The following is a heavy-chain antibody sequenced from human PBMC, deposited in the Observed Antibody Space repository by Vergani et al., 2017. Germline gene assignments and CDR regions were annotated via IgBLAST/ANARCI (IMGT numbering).Heavy chain of an antibody. V-gene: IGHV1-3*01. J-gene: IGHJ3*02. D-gene: IGHD2-15*01. Sequence: QVQLVQSGAEVKKPGASVKVSCKASGYTFTSYAMHWVRQPPGQRLGWMGWINAGNGNTKYSQKFQGRVTITRDTSASTAYMELSSLRSEDTAVYYCAGDPSGGYGVRAFDIWGQGTMVTVSS. CDR3: AGDPSGGYGVRAFDI. CDR2: INAGNGNT. CDR1: GYTFTSYA.